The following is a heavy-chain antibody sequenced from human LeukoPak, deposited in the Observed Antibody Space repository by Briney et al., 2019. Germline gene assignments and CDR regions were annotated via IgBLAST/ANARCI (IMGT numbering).Heavy chain of an antibody. Sequence: ASVKVSCKASGYTFTSYGISWVRQAPGQGLEWMGWISAYNGNTNYAQKLRGRVTMTTDTSTSTAYMELRSLRSDDTAVYYCARVESKLRYFDWLGMDYWGQGTLVTVSS. J-gene: IGHJ4*02. CDR2: ISAYNGNT. CDR1: GYTFTSYG. V-gene: IGHV1-18*04. D-gene: IGHD3-9*01. CDR3: ARVESKLRYFDWLGMDY.